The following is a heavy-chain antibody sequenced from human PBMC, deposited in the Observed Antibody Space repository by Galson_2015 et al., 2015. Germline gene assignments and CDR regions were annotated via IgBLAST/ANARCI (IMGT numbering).Heavy chain of an antibody. V-gene: IGHV1-3*01. J-gene: IGHJ5*02. CDR1: GYTFTSYA. D-gene: IGHD1-7*01. Sequence: SVKVSCKASGYTFTSYAMHWVRQAPGQRLEWMGWINAGNGNTKYSQKFQGRVTITRDTSASTAYMELSSLGSEDTAVYYCARGYWNYVLWFDPWGQGTLVTVSS. CDR3: ARGYWNYVLWFDP. CDR2: INAGNGNT.